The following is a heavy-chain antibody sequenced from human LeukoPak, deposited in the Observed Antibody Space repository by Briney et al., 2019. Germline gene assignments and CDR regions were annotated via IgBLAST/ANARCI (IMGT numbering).Heavy chain of an antibody. Sequence: SQTLSLTCAISGDSVSSNSDAWNWIRQSPSRGLEWLGRTYHRSKWYNDYAVSVKSRVTINPDTSKNQFSLQLNSVTPEDTAVYYCARDPWQYSGYDRDDAFDIWGQGTMVTVSS. J-gene: IGHJ3*02. D-gene: IGHD5-12*01. CDR2: TYHRSKWYN. CDR1: GDSVSSNSDA. CDR3: ARDPWQYSGYDRDDAFDI. V-gene: IGHV6-1*01.